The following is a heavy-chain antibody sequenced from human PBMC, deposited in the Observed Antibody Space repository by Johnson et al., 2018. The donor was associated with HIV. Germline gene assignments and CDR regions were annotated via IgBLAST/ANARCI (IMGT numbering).Heavy chain of an antibody. J-gene: IGHJ3*02. Sequence: VQLVESGGGVVQPGRSLRLSCAASGFTFSSYVMHWVRQAPGKGLEWVSRINSDGSNTNYADAVKGRFTISRDNAKNTLYLQMNSLRVEDTAVYYCAREFQYYYDSSGCTYDAFDIWGQGTMVTVSS. CDR2: INSDGSNT. D-gene: IGHD3-22*01. CDR3: AREFQYYYDSSGCTYDAFDI. CDR1: GFTFSSYV. V-gene: IGHV3-74*01.